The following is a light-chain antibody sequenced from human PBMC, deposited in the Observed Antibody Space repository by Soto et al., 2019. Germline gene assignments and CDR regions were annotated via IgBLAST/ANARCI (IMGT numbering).Light chain of an antibody. CDR3: QQYGSPTWT. Sequence: EIVLTQSPATLSLSPGERATLSCRASQSVTSYLAWYQQRPGQAPRLLIYDASRRATGIPDRFSGSGSGTDFTLTISRLEPEDFAVYYCQQYGSPTWTFGQGTKVDI. J-gene: IGKJ1*01. V-gene: IGKV3-20*01. CDR1: QSVTSY. CDR2: DAS.